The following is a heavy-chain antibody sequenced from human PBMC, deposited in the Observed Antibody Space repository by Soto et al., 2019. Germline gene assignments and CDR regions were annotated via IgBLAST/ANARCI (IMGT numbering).Heavy chain of an antibody. CDR2: IIPMFATT. D-gene: IGHD3-22*01. V-gene: IGHV1-69*12. CDR3: TGDLYYFDSSAPYGQNWFDP. Sequence: QVQLVQSGAEVKKPGASVKVSCKASGGTFGTYTMSWVRQAPGQGLEWMGGIIPMFATTTYAENFQGRVTITAEESTXTXYXXLSGLRFEDTAVYFCTGDLYYFDSSAPYGQNWFDPWGPGTRVTVSS. J-gene: IGHJ5*02. CDR1: GGTFGTYT.